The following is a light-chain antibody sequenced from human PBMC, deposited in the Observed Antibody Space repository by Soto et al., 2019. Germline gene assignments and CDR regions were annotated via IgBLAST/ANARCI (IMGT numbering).Light chain of an antibody. CDR1: QSLLASNGYNY. J-gene: IGKJ1*01. V-gene: IGKV2-28*01. Sequence: DIVMTQSPLSLPVTPGEPASISCRSSQSLLASNGYNYLDWYLQKPGQSPRVLIYLGSNRASRVPDRFSCSGSGTDFTLKISRVEAEDVGVYYCMQVLHTPWTFGQGTKVEIK. CDR3: MQVLHTPWT. CDR2: LGS.